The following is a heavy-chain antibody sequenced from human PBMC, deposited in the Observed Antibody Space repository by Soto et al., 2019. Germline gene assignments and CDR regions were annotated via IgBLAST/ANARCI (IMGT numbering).Heavy chain of an antibody. V-gene: IGHV1-8*01. CDR2: MNPNSGNT. D-gene: IGHD1-7*01. Sequence: ASVKVSCKASGYTFTSYDINWVRQATGQGLEWMGWMNPNSGNTGYAQKFQGRVTMTRNTSISTAYMELSSLRSEDTAVYYCARVGTPVVSYYYYGMDVWGQGTTVTVSS. J-gene: IGHJ6*02. CDR1: GYTFTSYD. CDR3: ARVGTPVVSYYYYGMDV.